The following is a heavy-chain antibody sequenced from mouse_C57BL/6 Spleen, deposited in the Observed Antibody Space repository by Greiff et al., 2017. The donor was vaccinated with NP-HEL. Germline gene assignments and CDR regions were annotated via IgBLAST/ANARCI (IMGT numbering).Heavy chain of an antibody. CDR2: INYDGSST. V-gene: IGHV5-16*01. CDR1: GFTFSDYY. CDR3: ARDLYYATDY. J-gene: IGHJ4*01. Sequence: EVNLVESEGGLVQPGSSMKLSCTASGFTFSDYYMAWVRQVPEKGLEWVANINYDGSSTYYLDSLKSRFIISRDNAKNILYLQMSSLKSEDTATYYCARDLYYATDYWGQGTSVTVSS.